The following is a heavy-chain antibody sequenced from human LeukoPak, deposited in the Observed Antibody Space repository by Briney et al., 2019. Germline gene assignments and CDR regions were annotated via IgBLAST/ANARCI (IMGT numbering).Heavy chain of an antibody. Sequence: ASVKVSCKASGYTFTGYYMHWVRQAPGQGLEWMGWINPTSGGTKYAQKFQGRVAMTRDTSISTAYMELNTLRSDDTAMYYCARAAGDYGDYDYFYYMDVWGKGTTVTISS. V-gene: IGHV1-2*02. D-gene: IGHD4-17*01. CDR2: INPTSGGT. CDR3: ARAAGDYGDYDYFYYMDV. CDR1: GYTFTGYY. J-gene: IGHJ6*03.